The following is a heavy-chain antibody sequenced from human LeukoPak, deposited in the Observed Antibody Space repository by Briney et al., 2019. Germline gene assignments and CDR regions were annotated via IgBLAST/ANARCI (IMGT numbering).Heavy chain of an antibody. CDR1: GYSISSGYY. Sequence: PSETLSLTCAVSGYSISSGYYWGWIRQPPGEGLEWIGSIYHSGSTYYNPSLKSRVTISVDTSKNQFSLKLSSVTAADTAVYYCARYYDYVWGSFDYWGQGTLVTVSS. CDR3: ARYYDYVWGSFDY. CDR2: IYHSGST. V-gene: IGHV4-38-2*01. J-gene: IGHJ4*02. D-gene: IGHD3-16*01.